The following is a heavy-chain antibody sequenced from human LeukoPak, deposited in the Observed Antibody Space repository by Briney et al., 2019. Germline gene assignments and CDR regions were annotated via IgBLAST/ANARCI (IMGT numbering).Heavy chain of an antibody. Sequence: SETLSLTCTVSGGSISSSSYYWGWIRQPPGKGLEWIGSIYYSGSTYYNPSLKSRATISVDTSKNQFSLKLSSVTAADTAVYYCARDYSSSPGSFDYWGQGTLVTVSS. CDR2: IYYSGST. V-gene: IGHV4-39*07. D-gene: IGHD6-13*01. J-gene: IGHJ4*02. CDR3: ARDYSSSPGSFDY. CDR1: GGSISSSSYY.